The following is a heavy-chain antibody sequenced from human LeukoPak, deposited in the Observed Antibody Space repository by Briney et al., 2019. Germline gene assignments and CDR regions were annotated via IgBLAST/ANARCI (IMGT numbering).Heavy chain of an antibody. V-gene: IGHV1-18*01. CDR1: GYTFISYG. CDR2: ISAYNGNT. D-gene: IGHD3-3*01. CDR3: ARTLSDDFWSSYQDY. Sequence: ASVKVSCKPSGYTFISYGFSWVRQAPGQGHEWMGWISAYNGNTNYAQKFQGRLTLTTDTSTSTAYMELRSLRSDDTAVYYCARTLSDDFWSSYQDYSGQGTLVTVSS. J-gene: IGHJ4*02.